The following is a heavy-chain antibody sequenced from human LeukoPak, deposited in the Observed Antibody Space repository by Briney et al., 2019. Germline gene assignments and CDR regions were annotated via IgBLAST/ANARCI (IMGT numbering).Heavy chain of an antibody. CDR1: GFTFSSYW. J-gene: IGHJ4*02. Sequence: GGSLRLSCAASGFTFSSYWMSWVRQAPGKGLEWVANIKQYGSEKYYVDSVKGRFTISRDNAKNSLYLQMNSLRAEDTAVYYCARDLGDILTGYYSYWGQGTLVTVSS. D-gene: IGHD3-9*01. V-gene: IGHV3-7*01. CDR2: IKQYGSEK. CDR3: ARDLGDILTGYYSY.